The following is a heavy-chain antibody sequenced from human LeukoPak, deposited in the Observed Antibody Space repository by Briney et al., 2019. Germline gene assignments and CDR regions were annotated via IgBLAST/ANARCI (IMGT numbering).Heavy chain of an antibody. CDR2: ISYDGSNK. D-gene: IGHD6-6*01. J-gene: IGHJ4*02. CDR3: ARVEYSSSSFDY. CDR1: GFTFSSYA. Sequence: GRSLRLSCAASGFTFSSYAMHWVRQAPGKGLERVAVISYDGSNKYYADSVKGRFTISRDNSKNTLYLQMNSLRAEDTAVYYCARVEYSSSSFDYWGQGTLVTVSS. V-gene: IGHV3-30-3*01.